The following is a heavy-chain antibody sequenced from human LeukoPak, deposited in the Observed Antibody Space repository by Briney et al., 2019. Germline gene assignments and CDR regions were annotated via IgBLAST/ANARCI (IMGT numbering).Heavy chain of an antibody. CDR1: GGSISGYY. D-gene: IGHD3-3*01. CDR3: ARGLLKSGLHPFDY. V-gene: IGHV4-59*01. J-gene: IGHJ4*02. Sequence: PSETLSLTCTVSGGSISGYYWSWIRQPPGKGLEWIGYIYYSGSTNYNPSLKSRVTISVDTSKNQFSLKLSSVAAADTAVYYCARGLLKSGLHPFDYWGQGTLVSVSS. CDR2: IYYSGST.